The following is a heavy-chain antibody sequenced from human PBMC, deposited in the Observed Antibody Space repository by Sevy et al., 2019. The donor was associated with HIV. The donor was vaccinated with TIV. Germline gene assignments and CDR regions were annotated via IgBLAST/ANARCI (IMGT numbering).Heavy chain of an antibody. CDR2: ISGSGGST. CDR1: GFTFSSYA. J-gene: IGHJ4*02. D-gene: IGHD6-19*01. Sequence: GGSLRLSCAASGFTFSSYAMSWVRQAPGKGLEWVSAISGSGGSTYYADSVKGRFTISRDNSKTTLYLQMNSLRAEDTAVYYCAKDRQGSGWLFDYWGQGTLVTVSS. CDR3: AKDRQGSGWLFDY. V-gene: IGHV3-23*01.